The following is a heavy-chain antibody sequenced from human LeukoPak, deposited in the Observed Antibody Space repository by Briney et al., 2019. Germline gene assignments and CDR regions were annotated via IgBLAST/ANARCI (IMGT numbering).Heavy chain of an antibody. D-gene: IGHD3-22*01. J-gene: IGHJ3*02. V-gene: IGHV3-74*01. CDR3: ARVHYYDSSGYPTIGAFDI. CDR1: GFTFRKYW. CDR2: INPDDGST. Sequence: GGSLRLSCTASGFTFRKYWLHWVRQAPGKGLVWVSRINPDDGSTSYADSVKGRFTISRDSAKSTLYLQMNSLRAEDTAVYYCARVHYYDSSGYPTIGAFDIWGQGTMVTVSS.